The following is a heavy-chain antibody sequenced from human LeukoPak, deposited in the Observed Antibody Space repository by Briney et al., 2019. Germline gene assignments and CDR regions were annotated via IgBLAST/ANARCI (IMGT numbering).Heavy chain of an antibody. V-gene: IGHV3-7*03. CDR1: GFTFSESW. J-gene: IGHJ4*02. Sequence: GGSLRLSCVVSGFTFSESWMSWVRQAPGKGLGWVASLNLDGSDKYYVDSVKGRFTISRDNAKNSLYLQMDSLRVEDTAVYYRAKGRRYPDYWGQGTLVTVSS. CDR3: AKGRRYPDY. CDR2: LNLDGSDK. D-gene: IGHD1-1*01.